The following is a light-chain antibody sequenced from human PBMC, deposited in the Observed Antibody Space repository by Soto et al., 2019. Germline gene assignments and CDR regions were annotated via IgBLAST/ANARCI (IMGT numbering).Light chain of an antibody. Sequence: DIQMTQSPSSLSASVGDSVTITCRASQYVDTYLAWFQQRPGKAPQSLIYAASRLHSGVPSKFSGSGSGTHFTLTITNLQPDDFATYYCQQCINPYTFGQGTKVDIK. J-gene: IGKJ2*01. CDR3: QQCINPYT. V-gene: IGKV1-16*02. CDR1: QYVDTY. CDR2: AAS.